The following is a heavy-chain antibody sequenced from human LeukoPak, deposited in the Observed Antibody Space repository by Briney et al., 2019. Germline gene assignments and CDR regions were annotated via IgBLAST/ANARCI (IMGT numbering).Heavy chain of an antibody. CDR1: GFTFNSYA. D-gene: IGHD2-2*01. CDR2: IWYDGSNK. Sequence: GGSLRLSCIPSGFTFNSYAMFWVRQAPGKGLEWVSLIWYDGSNKYYADSVKGRFTISRDNSKNTLFLQMNSLRAEDTAVYYCARARGCQPNYYYYYMDVWGTGTTVTVSS. CDR3: ARARGCQPNYYYYYMDV. J-gene: IGHJ6*03. V-gene: IGHV3-33*07.